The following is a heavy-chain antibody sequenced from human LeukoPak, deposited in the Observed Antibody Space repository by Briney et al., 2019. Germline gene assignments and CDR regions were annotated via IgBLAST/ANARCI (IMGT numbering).Heavy chain of an antibody. Sequence: ASVKVSCKASGYTFTGYYMHWVRQAPGQGLEWMGWINPNSGGTNYAQKFQGRVTMTRDTSISTAYMELSRLRSDDTAVYYCARDPGGSGSYYTQYYFDYWGQGTLVTVSS. CDR2: INPNSGGT. CDR3: ARDPGGSGSYYTQYYFDY. D-gene: IGHD3-10*01. V-gene: IGHV1-2*02. CDR1: GYTFTGYY. J-gene: IGHJ4*02.